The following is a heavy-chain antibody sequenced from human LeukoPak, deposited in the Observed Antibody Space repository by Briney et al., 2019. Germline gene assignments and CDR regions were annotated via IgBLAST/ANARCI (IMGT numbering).Heavy chain of an antibody. J-gene: IGHJ4*02. CDR3: ATSGDGYNTFDY. V-gene: IGHV1-69*13. D-gene: IGHD5-24*01. CDR2: IIPIFSTA. Sequence: SVKVSCKASGGTFSSYAISWVRQAPGQGLEWMGGIIPIFSTANYAQKFQGRVTITADESTSTAYMELSSLRSEDTAVYYCATSGDGYNTFDYWGQGTLVTVSS. CDR1: GGTFSSYA.